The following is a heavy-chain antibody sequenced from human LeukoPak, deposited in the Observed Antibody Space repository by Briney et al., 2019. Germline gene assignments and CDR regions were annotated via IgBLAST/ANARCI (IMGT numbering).Heavy chain of an antibody. CDR1: GFTFSSYS. J-gene: IGHJ4*02. Sequence: GGSLRLSCSASGFTFSSYSMNWVRQAPGKGLEWVANIKQDGSEKYYVDSVKGRFTISRDNAKNSLYLQMNSLRAEDTAVYYCARKNGLDYWGQGTLVTVSS. CDR2: IKQDGSEK. V-gene: IGHV3-7*01. CDR3: ARKNGLDY.